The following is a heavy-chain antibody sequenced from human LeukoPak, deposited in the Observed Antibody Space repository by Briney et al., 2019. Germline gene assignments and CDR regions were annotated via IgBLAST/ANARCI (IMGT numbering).Heavy chain of an antibody. J-gene: IGHJ4*02. V-gene: IGHV3-30*18. D-gene: IGHD3-16*01. CDR3: AKGRRGGIPIPGIEY. CDR1: GFTFSSYC. Sequence: GRSLRLSRAAAGFTFSSYCIDWVRQAPGRRREWVAVSSYDGINKYYTDSLKARLTISSDIPKNTLYLQMNSQRGEDPAVNDCAKGRRGGIPIPGIEYWGKGTLVTVSS. CDR2: SSYDGINK.